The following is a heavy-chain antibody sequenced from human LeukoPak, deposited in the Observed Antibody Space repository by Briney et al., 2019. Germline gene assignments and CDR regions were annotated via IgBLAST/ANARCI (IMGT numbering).Heavy chain of an antibody. Sequence: GGSLRLSCAASGFTFNSYSMSWVRQAPGKGLEWVSSISSSSSYIYYADSVKGRFTISRDNSKNTLYLHMNSLRAEDTAVYYCARYDGGSGPFDYWGQGTLVTVSS. V-gene: IGHV3-21*04. CDR1: GFTFNSYS. D-gene: IGHD3-10*01. J-gene: IGHJ4*02. CDR3: ARYDGGSGPFDY. CDR2: ISSSSSYI.